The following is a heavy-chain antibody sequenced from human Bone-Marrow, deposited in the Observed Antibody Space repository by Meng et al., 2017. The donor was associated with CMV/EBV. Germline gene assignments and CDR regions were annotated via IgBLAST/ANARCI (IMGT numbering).Heavy chain of an antibody. CDR3: ARPLTNYDFWSGYYTYPYYYGMDV. Sequence: GGSLRLSCAASGFTFSNYGMYWVRQAPGKGLEWVTFIRYDGSNKYYADSVKGRFTISRDNSKNTLFLQMNSLRAEDTAVYYCARPLTNYDFWSGYYTYPYYYGMDVWGQGTTVTVSS. J-gene: IGHJ6*02. D-gene: IGHD3-3*01. CDR2: IRYDGSNK. CDR1: GFTFSNYG. V-gene: IGHV3-30*02.